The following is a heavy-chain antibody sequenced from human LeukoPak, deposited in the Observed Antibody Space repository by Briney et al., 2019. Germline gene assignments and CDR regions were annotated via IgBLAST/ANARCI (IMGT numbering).Heavy chain of an antibody. V-gene: IGHV3-11*04. J-gene: IGHJ6*03. CDR3: AKTTTVTTPEKSYYYYYMDV. D-gene: IGHD4-17*01. Sequence: PGGSLRLSCAASGFTFSDYYMSWIRQAPGKGLEWVSYISSSGSTIYYADSVKGRFTISRDNSKNTLYLQMNSLRAEDTAVYYCAKTTTVTTPEKSYYYYYMDVWGKGTTVTISS. CDR1: GFTFSDYY. CDR2: ISSSGSTI.